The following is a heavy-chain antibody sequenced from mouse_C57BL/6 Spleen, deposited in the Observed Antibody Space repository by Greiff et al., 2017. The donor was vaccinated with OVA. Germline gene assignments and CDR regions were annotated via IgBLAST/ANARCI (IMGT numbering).Heavy chain of an antibody. Sequence: VQLQQSGPELVKPGASVKISCKASGYSFTGYYMNWVKQSPEKSLEWIGEINPSTGGTTYNQKFKAKATLTVDKSSSTAYMQLKSLTSEDSAVYYCGRNWDNYWGQGTTRTVSS. CDR1: GYSFTGYY. D-gene: IGHD4-1*01. CDR2: INPSTGGT. CDR3: GRNWDNY. J-gene: IGHJ2*01. V-gene: IGHV1-42*01.